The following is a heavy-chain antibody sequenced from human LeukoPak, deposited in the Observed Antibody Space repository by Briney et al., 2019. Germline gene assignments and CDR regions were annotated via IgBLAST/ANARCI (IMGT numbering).Heavy chain of an antibody. D-gene: IGHD4-23*01. CDR1: GTSISSNY. J-gene: IGHJ6*03. CDR3: VRAVGYYYYMDV. V-gene: IGHV4-59*01. CDR2: ISYIGST. Sequence: SETLSLTCSVSGTSISSNYWSWIRQPPEKGLEWIGYISYIGSTNYNPSPKSGVTISVDTSKNQFYLKLSSVTAADTAVYSCVRAVGYYYYMDVWGKGTTVTISS.